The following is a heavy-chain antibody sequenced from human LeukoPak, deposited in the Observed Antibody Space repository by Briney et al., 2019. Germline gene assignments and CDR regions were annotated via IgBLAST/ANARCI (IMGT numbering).Heavy chain of an antibody. Sequence: PLTSLRLSCAASAFTFCVYATHCVRQAPGKGLGWVAMISLDRTNRNYADSVEARFTTTRNNSKNTLYLQMSTVRPEDTAFYYCPRSYSTSWYSTDWFDPWGQGTLVTVSS. CDR3: PRSYSTSWYSTDWFDP. V-gene: IGHV3-30*04. CDR1: AFTFCVYA. CDR2: ISLDRTNR. D-gene: IGHD6-13*01. J-gene: IGHJ5*02.